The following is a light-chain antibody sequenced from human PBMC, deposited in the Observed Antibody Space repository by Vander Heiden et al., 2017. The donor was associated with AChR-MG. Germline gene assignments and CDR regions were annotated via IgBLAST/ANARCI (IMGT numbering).Light chain of an antibody. J-gene: IGKJ4*01. Sequence: EIVMTQSPATLSVSPGERATLSCRASQSVGSNLAWYQQKPGQAPRLLIHRASTRATGTPARFSGSGSGTEFTLTISSLQSEDFGVYYCQQYTHWPPPLTFGGGTKVEIK. CDR2: RAS. V-gene: IGKV3-15*01. CDR3: QQYTHWPPPLT. CDR1: QSVGSN.